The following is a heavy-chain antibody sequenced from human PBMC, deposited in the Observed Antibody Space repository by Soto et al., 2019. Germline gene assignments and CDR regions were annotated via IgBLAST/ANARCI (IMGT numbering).Heavy chain of an antibody. Sequence: QVQLVQSGAEVKKPGASVKVSCKASGYTFTGYYMHWVRQAPGQGLEWMGWINPNSGDTNYAQKFQGRVTMTRDTSISTAYMELSRLRSDDTAVYYCAREGRAYSSGWPFDYWGQGTLVTVSS. CDR3: AREGRAYSSGWPFDY. V-gene: IGHV1-2*02. CDR2: INPNSGDT. CDR1: GYTFTGYY. D-gene: IGHD6-19*01. J-gene: IGHJ4*02.